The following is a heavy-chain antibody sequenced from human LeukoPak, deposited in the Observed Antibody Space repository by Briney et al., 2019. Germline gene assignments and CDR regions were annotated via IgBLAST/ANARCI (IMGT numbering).Heavy chain of an antibody. CDR1: GGSISSGSYY. Sequence: SQTLSLTCTVSGGSISSGSYYWSWIRQPAGEGLEWIGRIYTSGSTNYNPSLKSRVTISVDTSKNQFSLKLSSVTAADTAVYYCARAPSWYDIWDXXDIWXQGTMVTVSS. J-gene: IGHJ3*02. CDR2: IYTSGST. CDR3: ARAPSWYDIWDXXDI. D-gene: IGHD3-9*01. V-gene: IGHV4-61*02.